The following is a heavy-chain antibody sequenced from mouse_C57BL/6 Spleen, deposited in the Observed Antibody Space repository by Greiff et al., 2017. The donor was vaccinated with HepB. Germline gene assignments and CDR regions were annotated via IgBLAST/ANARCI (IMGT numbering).Heavy chain of an antibody. J-gene: IGHJ1*03. CDR1: GYTFTDYN. CDR2: INPNNGGT. V-gene: IGHV1-18*01. CDR3: ATEADWYFDV. Sequence: EVLLQQSGPELVKPGASVKIPCKASGYTFTDYNMDWVKQSHGKSLEWIGDINPNNGGTIYNQKFKGKATLTVDKSSSTAYMELRSLTSEDTAVYYCATEADWYFDVWGTGTTVTVSS.